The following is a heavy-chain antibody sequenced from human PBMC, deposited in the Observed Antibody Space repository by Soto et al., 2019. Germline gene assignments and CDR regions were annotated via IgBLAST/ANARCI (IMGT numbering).Heavy chain of an antibody. CDR2: IYYSGST. D-gene: IGHD6-19*01. CDR3: ARRSGSGWCFDY. CDR1: GGSISSSSYY. V-gene: IGHV4-39*01. J-gene: IGHJ4*02. Sequence: QLQLQESGPGLVKPSETLSLTCTVSGGSISSSSYYWGWIRQPPGRGLEWIGSIYYSGSTYYNPSLKSRVTISVDTSKNQFSLKLSSVTAADTAVYYCARRSGSGWCFDYWGQGTLVTVSS.